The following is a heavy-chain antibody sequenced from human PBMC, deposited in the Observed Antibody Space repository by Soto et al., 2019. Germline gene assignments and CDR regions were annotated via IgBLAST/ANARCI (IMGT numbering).Heavy chain of an antibody. CDR2: MNPNSGNT. J-gene: IGHJ6*02. V-gene: IGHV1-8*01. D-gene: IGHD2-15*01. CDR3: ARFGGNLYGMDV. CDR1: GYTFTMYG. Sequence: GSVKVSCKASGYTFTMYGINGVGQATRQGLEWMGWMNPNSGNTGYAQKFQGRVTMTRNTSISTAYMELSSLRSEDTAVYYCARFGGNLYGMDVWGQGTTVTVSS.